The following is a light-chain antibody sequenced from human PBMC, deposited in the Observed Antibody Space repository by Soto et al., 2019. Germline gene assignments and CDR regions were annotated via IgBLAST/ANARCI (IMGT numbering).Light chain of an antibody. J-gene: IGKJ1*01. CDR1: QSVDIN. Sequence: IALTQSPATRSVSPWDRVPLXXSASQSVDINLAWYQQKAGQAPRXLVYGAATKATDMPGRFSGRGSGTEFTLTINSLQSEDFAVYYCQQYSSWPRTFGQGTKVDIK. V-gene: IGKV3-15*01. CDR3: QQYSSWPRT. CDR2: GAA.